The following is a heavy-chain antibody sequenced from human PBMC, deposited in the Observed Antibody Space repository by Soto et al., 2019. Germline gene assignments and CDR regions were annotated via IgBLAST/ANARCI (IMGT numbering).Heavy chain of an antibody. J-gene: IGHJ6*02. V-gene: IGHV1-8*01. CDR2: MNPNSGNT. D-gene: IGHD3-22*01. Sequence: ASVKVSCKASGYTFTSYDINWVRQATGQGLEWMGWMNPNSGNTGYAQKFQGRVTMTRNTSISTAYMELSSLRSEDTAVYYCARGEYYDSSGYLYYYYGMDVWGRGTTVTVSS. CDR3: ARGEYYDSSGYLYYYYGMDV. CDR1: GYTFTSYD.